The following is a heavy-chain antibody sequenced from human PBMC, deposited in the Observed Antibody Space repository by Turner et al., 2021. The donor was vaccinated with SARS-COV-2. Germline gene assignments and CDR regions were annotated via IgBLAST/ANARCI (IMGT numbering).Heavy chain of an antibody. Sequence: QVQLVESGGGVVQPGRSLRLSCAASGFTFSNYGVHWVRQAPGKGLEWVAVILYDGSNKYYADSGKGRFTISRDNSKNTLYLQMNSLRAEDTAVYYCAKSGGMYCSGGNCYSSYFDYWGQGTLVTVSS. D-gene: IGHD2-15*01. V-gene: IGHV3-30*18. J-gene: IGHJ4*02. CDR2: ILYDGSNK. CDR3: AKSGGMYCSGGNCYSSYFDY. CDR1: GFTFSNYG.